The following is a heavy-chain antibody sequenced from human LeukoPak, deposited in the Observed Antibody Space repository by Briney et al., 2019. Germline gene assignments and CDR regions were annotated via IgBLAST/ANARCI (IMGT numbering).Heavy chain of an antibody. Sequence: PGGSLRLSCAASGFTFNRDWTAWVRQAPGKGLEWVANIKEDGSEKNYVDSVKGRFTISRDNSKNTLYLQMNSLRAEDTAVYYCAKDQAWSGSSYGMDVWGQGTTVTVSS. CDR3: AKDQAWSGSSYGMDV. D-gene: IGHD1-26*01. CDR2: IKEDGSEK. CDR1: GFTFNRDW. V-gene: IGHV3-7*03. J-gene: IGHJ6*02.